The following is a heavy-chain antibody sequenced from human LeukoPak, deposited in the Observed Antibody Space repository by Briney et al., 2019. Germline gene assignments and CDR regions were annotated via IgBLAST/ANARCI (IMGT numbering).Heavy chain of an antibody. CDR3: ARVEYSSSSADY. D-gene: IGHD6-6*01. J-gene: IGHJ4*02. CDR1: GFTFNTYW. V-gene: IGHV3-21*01. Sequence: GGSLRLSCAASGFTFNTYWMAWVRQAPGKGLEWVSSISSSSSYIYYADSVKGRFTISRDNAKNSLYLQMNSLRAEDTAVYYCARVEYSSSSADYWGQGTLVTVSS. CDR2: ISSSSSYI.